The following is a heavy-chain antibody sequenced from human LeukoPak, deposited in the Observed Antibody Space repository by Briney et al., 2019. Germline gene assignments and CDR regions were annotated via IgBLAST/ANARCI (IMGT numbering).Heavy chain of an antibody. CDR2: IYHSGSP. D-gene: IGHD1-1*01. CDR3: ARVNINNWHSCDY. J-gene: IGHJ4*02. CDR1: GGSTSSNNW. V-gene: IGHV4-4*02. Sequence: SGTLSLTCAVSGGSTSSNNWWGWVRQPPGKGLEWIGEIYHSGSPNYNPSLKSRVTISVDKSRNHFSLNLSSVTAADTAVYYCARVNINNWHSCDYWGQGTLVTVSS.